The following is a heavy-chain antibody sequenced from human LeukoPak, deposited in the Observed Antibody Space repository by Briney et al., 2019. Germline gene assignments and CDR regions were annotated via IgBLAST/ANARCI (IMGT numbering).Heavy chain of an antibody. V-gene: IGHV4-34*01. CDR2: INHGGDT. J-gene: IGHJ4*02. CDR3: ARDFVSPGYSSGWSYFDY. Sequence: PSETLSLTCAVYGGSFSGYYWNWIRQPPGKGLEWIGEINHGGDTNYNPSLKSRVTISVDTSKNQFSLKLSSVTAADTAVYYCARDFVSPGYSSGWSYFDYWGQGTLVTVSS. D-gene: IGHD6-19*01. CDR1: GGSFSGYY.